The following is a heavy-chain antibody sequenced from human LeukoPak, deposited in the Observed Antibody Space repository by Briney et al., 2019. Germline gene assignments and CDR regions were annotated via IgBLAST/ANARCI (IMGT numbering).Heavy chain of an antibody. CDR2: INPNSGGT. V-gene: IGHV1-2*02. CDR3: ARRAGYCTNGVCYYYYYYYMDV. D-gene: IGHD2-8*01. Sequence: ASVKVSCRASGYTFTGYYMHWVRQAPGQGLEWMGWINPNSGGTNYAQKFQGRVTMTRDTSISTAYMGLSRLRSDDTAVYYCARRAGYCTNGVCYYYYYYYMDVWGKGTTVTVSS. J-gene: IGHJ6*03. CDR1: GYTFTGYY.